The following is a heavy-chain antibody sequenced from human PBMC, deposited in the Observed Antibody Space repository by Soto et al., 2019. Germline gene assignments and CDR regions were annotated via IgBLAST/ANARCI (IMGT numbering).Heavy chain of an antibody. CDR2: IWYDGSNK. J-gene: IGHJ4*02. CDR1: GFTFSSSG. V-gene: IGHV3-33*01. D-gene: IGHD6-6*01. CDR3: ARGDSRSSPPPIDY. Sequence: GGSLRLSCAASGFTFSSSGMHWVRQAPGKGLEWVAVIWYDGSNKYYADSVKGRFTISRDNSKNTLYLQMNSLRAEDTAVYYCARGDSRSSPPPIDYWGQGTLVTVSS.